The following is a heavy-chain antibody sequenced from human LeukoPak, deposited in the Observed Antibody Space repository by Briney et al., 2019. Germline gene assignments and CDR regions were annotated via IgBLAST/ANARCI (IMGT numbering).Heavy chain of an antibody. D-gene: IGHD3-9*01. J-gene: IGHJ6*02. CDR2: ISAYNGNT. V-gene: IGHV1-18*01. CDR1: GYTFTSYG. Sequence: GASVKVSCKASGYTFTSYGISWVRQAPGQGLEWMGWISAYNGNTNYAQKLQGRVTMTTDTSTSTAYMELRSLRSDDTAVYYCARVPYYDILTGTPTHYYYYGMDVWGQGTTVTVSS. CDR3: ARVPYYDILTGTPTHYYYYGMDV.